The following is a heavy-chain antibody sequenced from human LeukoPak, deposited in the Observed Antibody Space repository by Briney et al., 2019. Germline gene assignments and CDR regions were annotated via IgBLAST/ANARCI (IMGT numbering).Heavy chain of an antibody. CDR2: ISSSSSTI. V-gene: IGHV3-48*01. Sequence: GGSLRLSCAASGFTFSSYSMNWVRQAPGKGLEWVSYISSSSSTIYYADSVKGRFTISRDNAKNSLYLQMNSLRAEDTAVYYCARGTYYYDSSGSDYWAREPWSPSPQ. CDR1: GFTFSSYS. D-gene: IGHD3-22*01. CDR3: ARGTYYYDSSGSDY. J-gene: IGHJ4*02.